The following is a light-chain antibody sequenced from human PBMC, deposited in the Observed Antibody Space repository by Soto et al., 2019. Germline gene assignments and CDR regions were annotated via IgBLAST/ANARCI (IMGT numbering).Light chain of an antibody. CDR2: DVN. CDR3: CSYAGTYTYV. J-gene: IGLJ1*01. V-gene: IGLV2-11*01. Sequence: QSALTQPRSVSGSPGQSVTISCTGTSSDVGGYNYVSWCQQHPGKAPKLMIYDVNKRPSGVPDRFSGSKSGNTASLTVSGLQAEDEADYYCCSYAGTYTYVFGTGTKLTVL. CDR1: SSDVGGYNY.